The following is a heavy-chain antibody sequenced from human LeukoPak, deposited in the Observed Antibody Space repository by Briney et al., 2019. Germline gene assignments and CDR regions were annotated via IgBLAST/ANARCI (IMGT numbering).Heavy chain of an antibody. CDR3: ARDGLYYDSSGYYYVRAFDI. CDR1: GGSISSGGYS. V-gene: IGHV4-30-2*01. Sequence: SQTLFLTCAVSGGSISSGGYSWSWIRQPPGKGLEWIGYIYHSGSTYYNPSLKSRVTISIDRSKNQFSLKLSSVTAADTAVYYCARDGLYYDSSGYYYVRAFDIWGQGTMVTVSS. CDR2: IYHSGST. D-gene: IGHD3-22*01. J-gene: IGHJ3*02.